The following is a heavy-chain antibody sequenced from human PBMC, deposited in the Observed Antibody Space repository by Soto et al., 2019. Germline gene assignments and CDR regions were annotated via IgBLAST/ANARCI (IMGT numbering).Heavy chain of an antibody. CDR2: ISGSGGST. J-gene: IGHJ4*02. CDR1: VFTFSSYA. Sequence: PGGSLRLSCAASVFTFSSYAMSWVRQAPGKGLEWVSAISGSGGSTYYADSVKGRFTISRDNSKNTLYLQMNSLRAEDTAVYYCAKQRYDFWSGHYFDYWGQGTLVTVSS. V-gene: IGHV3-23*01. D-gene: IGHD3-3*01. CDR3: AKQRYDFWSGHYFDY.